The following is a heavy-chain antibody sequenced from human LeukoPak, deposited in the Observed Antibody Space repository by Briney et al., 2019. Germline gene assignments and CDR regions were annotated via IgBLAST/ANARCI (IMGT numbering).Heavy chain of an antibody. CDR2: IKQDGSDK. J-gene: IGHJ6*02. Sequence: PGGSLRLSCAASGFTFSNNWMSWVRQAPGKGLEWVANIKQDGSDKYYVDSVKGRFTISRDNAKNSLYLQMNSLRAEDTAVYYCARESRYYYYGMDVWGQGTTVTVSS. V-gene: IGHV3-7*05. CDR1: GFTFSNNW. CDR3: ARESRYYYYGMDV.